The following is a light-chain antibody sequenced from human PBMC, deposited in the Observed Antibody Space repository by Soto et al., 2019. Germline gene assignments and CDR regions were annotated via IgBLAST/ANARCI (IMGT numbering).Light chain of an antibody. Sequence: QAVLTQPPSVSAAPGQKVAISCSGSNSNIGNNYVSWYQQLPGTAPKLLILDNDKRPSGIPDRFSASKSGTSATLGITGLQTADEADYHCATWDSSLSAVVFGGGTKLTVL. CDR3: ATWDSSLSAVV. V-gene: IGLV1-51*01. CDR1: NSNIGNNY. CDR2: DND. J-gene: IGLJ2*01.